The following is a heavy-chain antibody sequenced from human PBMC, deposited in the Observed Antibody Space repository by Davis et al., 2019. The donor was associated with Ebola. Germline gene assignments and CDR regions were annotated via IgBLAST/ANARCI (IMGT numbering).Heavy chain of an antibody. D-gene: IGHD6-6*01. CDR1: GFAFSSYA. CDR2: ISGSGGST. Sequence: PGGSLRLSCAASGFAFSSYAMSWVRQAPGKGLEWVSAISGSGGSTYYADSVKGRFTISRDNSKNTLYLQMNSLRAEDTAVYYCAASSSSSRWAAFDIWGHGTMVTVSS. J-gene: IGHJ3*02. V-gene: IGHV3-23*01. CDR3: AASSSSSRWAAFDI.